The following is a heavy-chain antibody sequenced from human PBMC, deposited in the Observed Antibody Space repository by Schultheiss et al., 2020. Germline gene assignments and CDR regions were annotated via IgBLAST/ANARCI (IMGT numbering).Heavy chain of an antibody. J-gene: IGHJ6*02. CDR1: GFTFSSYA. V-gene: IGHV3-33*08. CDR3: ARDEGSGDPYYCYGMDV. Sequence: GGSLRLSCAASGFTFSSYAMHWVRQAPGKGLEWVAVIWYDGSNKYYADSLKGRFTISRDNSKNTLYLQMNSLRAEDTAVYYCARDEGSGDPYYCYGMDVWGQGTTVTVSS. CDR2: IWYDGSNK. D-gene: IGHD7-27*01.